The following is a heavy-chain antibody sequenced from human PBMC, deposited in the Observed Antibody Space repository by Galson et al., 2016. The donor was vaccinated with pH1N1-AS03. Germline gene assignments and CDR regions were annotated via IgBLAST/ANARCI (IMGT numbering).Heavy chain of an antibody. CDR3: ARDLGGYDPFDY. CDR1: GFTVSSNY. Sequence: SLRLSCAASGFTVSSNYMSWVRQAPGRGLEWVSFIYNGGRTLYADSVKGRFTISRDNAKSSLFLQINSLRVEDTAVYYCARDLGGYDPFDYWGQGTRVTVSS. CDR2: IYNGGRT. J-gene: IGHJ4*02. V-gene: IGHV3-53*01. D-gene: IGHD5-12*01.